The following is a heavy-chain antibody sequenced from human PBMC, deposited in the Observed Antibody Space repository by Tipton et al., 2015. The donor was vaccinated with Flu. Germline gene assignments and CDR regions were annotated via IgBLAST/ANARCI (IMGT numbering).Heavy chain of an antibody. V-gene: IGHV4-59*07. J-gene: IGHJ4*02. D-gene: IGHD1-26*01. CDR3: ARGPGGNYYHY. CDR2: IYFSGNT. Sequence: TLSLTCFISGGSIINNYWTWIRQPPGREPEWIGYIYFSGNTNYNPSLKSRITISVDTSKNQFSLRLNSVTAADTAIYYCARGPGGNYYHYWGQGTLVTVSS. CDR1: GGSIINNY.